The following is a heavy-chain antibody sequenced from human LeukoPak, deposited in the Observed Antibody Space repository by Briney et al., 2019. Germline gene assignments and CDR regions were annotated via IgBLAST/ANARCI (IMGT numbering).Heavy chain of an antibody. CDR1: GVPISGYW. J-gene: IGHJ4*02. Sequence: LGGSLRLSCAASGVPISGYWVSWVRQAPGKGLEWVANIKQDASEIYYVASVRGRFTISRDNAKNSVFLQMNSLRAEDTAVYYCATDGGPFDNWGQGILVTVSS. V-gene: IGHV3-7*01. CDR3: ATDGGPFDN. D-gene: IGHD3-10*01. CDR2: IKQDASEI.